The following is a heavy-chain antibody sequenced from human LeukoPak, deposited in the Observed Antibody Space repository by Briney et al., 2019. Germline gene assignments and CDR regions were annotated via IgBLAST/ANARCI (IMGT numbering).Heavy chain of an antibody. V-gene: IGHV3-23*01. Sequence: GGSLRLSCAASGFTFSRYAMNWVRQAPGKGLEWVSLISTSGTPHYADSVKGRFTVSRDNSRDTLYVQMNSLRDEDTALYFCARVATLHSFYMDVWGKGTTVTISS. D-gene: IGHD5-12*01. CDR3: ARVATLHSFYMDV. CDR1: GFTFSRYA. CDR2: ISTSGTP. J-gene: IGHJ6*03.